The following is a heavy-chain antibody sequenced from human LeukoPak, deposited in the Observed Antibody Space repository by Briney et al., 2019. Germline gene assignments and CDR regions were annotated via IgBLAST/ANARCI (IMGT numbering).Heavy chain of an antibody. D-gene: IGHD3-9*01. CDR3: ATGNDILTSFYE. J-gene: IGHJ4*02. CDR1: GFTFSSYS. V-gene: IGHV3-21*04. CDR2: ISSSSSYI. Sequence: GGSLRLSCAASGFTFSSYSMNWVRQAPGKGLEWVSSISSSSSYIYYADSVKGLFTISRDNARNSLYLQMNNLRPEDTALYYCATGNDILTSFYEWGLGTLVTVSS.